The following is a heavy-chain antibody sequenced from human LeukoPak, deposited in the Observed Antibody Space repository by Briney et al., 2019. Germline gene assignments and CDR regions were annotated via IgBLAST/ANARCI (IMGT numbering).Heavy chain of an antibody. CDR1: GFTFSSYG. J-gene: IGHJ1*01. Sequence: GGSLRLSCAASGFTFSSYGMHWVRQAPGKGLEWVAFIRYDGSNKYYADSVKGRFTISRDSSKNTLYLQMSSLRGEDTAVYYCAKDRGSSSSPEYFQYWGQGTLVTVSS. CDR3: AKDRGSSSSPEYFQY. CDR2: IRYDGSNK. D-gene: IGHD6-6*01. V-gene: IGHV3-30*02.